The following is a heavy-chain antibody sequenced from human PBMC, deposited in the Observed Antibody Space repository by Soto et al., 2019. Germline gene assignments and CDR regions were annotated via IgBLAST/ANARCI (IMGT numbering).Heavy chain of an antibody. CDR2: ISPGDYDT. J-gene: IGHJ6*02. CDR3: ASGTAAACVVGMDV. D-gene: IGHD6-13*01. V-gene: IGHV5-51*01. CDR1: GYSFTSYW. Sequence: GESLKISRKGSGYSFTSYWIGWGRQMPGKGLEWMGIISPGDYDTKSSPSFQGHVIISADKSISTPYLQWSSLEASATAMYSCASGTAAACVVGMDVWGQGTTVTVSS.